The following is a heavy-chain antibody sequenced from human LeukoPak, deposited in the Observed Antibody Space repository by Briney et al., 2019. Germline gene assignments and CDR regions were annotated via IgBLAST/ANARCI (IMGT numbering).Heavy chain of an antibody. V-gene: IGHV4-39*01. CDR2: IYYSGST. CDR1: GGSISSSSYY. D-gene: IGHD6-19*01. CDR3: ARHTWQWLVGFDY. Sequence: SETLSLTCTVSGGSISSSSYYWGWIRQPPGKGLEWIGSIYYSGSTYYNPSLKSRVTISVDTSKNQFSLKLSSVTAADTAVYYCARHTWQWLVGFDYWGQGTLVTVSS. J-gene: IGHJ4*02.